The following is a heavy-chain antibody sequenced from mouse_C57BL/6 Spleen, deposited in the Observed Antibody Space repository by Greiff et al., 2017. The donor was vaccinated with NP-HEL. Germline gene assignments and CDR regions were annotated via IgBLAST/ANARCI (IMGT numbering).Heavy chain of an antibody. V-gene: IGHV1-61*01. J-gene: IGHJ1*03. Sequence: VQLQQPGAELVRPGSSVKLSCKASGYTFTSYWMDWVKQRPGQGLEWIGNIYPSDSETHYNQKFKDKATLTVDQSSSTAYMQRSSLPSEDAAFYYCASVRSIYWYFDVWGTGTTVTVSS. D-gene: IGHD2-10*02. CDR1: GYTFTSYW. CDR2: IYPSDSET. CDR3: ASVRSIYWYFDV.